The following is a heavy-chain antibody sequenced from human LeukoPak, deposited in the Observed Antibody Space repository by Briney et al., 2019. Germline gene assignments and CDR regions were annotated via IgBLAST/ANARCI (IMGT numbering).Heavy chain of an antibody. D-gene: IGHD2-2*02. CDR3: ARIRCGRSSAICYNH. CDR1: GGSITTTDFD. CDR2: ISSSGKA. Sequence: SETLSLTCAVSGGSITTTDFDWAWLRQPPGQGFEWIATISSSGKAYYYPSLKGRVTISVDTSENQFSLNLRSVTAADTAVYYCARIRCGRSSAICYNHWGQGTLVTVSS. V-gene: IGHV4-39*01. J-gene: IGHJ5*02.